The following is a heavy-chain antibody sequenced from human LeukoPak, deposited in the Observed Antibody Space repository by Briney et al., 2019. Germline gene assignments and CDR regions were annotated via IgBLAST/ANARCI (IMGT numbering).Heavy chain of an antibody. CDR3: AREYYDILTGLYYFDY. J-gene: IGHJ4*02. CDR1: GYTFTSYD. Sequence: ASVKVSCKASGYTFTSYDINWVRQAAGHGLEWMGWMNPNSGNTGYAQKFQDRVTITRNTSISTAYMELNSLRSEDTAVYYCAREYYDILTGLYYFDYWGQGTLVTVSS. D-gene: IGHD3-9*01. V-gene: IGHV1-8*03. CDR2: MNPNSGNT.